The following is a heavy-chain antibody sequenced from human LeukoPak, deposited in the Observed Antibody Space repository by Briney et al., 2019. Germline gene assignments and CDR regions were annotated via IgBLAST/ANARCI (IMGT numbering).Heavy chain of an antibody. V-gene: IGHV4-59*11. Sequence: SETLSLTCTVSGGSISSHYRSWIRQPPGKGLEWIGYIYYSGSTNYNPSLKSRVTISVDTSKNQFSLKLSSVTAADTAVYYCARVRETIRYFDYWGQGTLVTVSS. CDR3: ARVRETIRYFDY. CDR1: GGSISSHY. J-gene: IGHJ4*02. D-gene: IGHD2-21*01. CDR2: IYYSGST.